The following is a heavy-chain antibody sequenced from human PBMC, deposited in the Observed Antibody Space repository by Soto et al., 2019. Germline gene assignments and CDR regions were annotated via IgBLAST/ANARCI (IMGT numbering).Heavy chain of an antibody. CDR2: INSDGSST. J-gene: IGHJ6*03. V-gene: IGHV3-74*01. Sequence: GGSLRLSCAASGFTFSSYWMHWVRQAPGKGLVWVSRINSDGSSTSYADSVKGRFTISRDNAKNTLYLQMNSLRAEDTAVYYCARAFGGYDPNLYYYYYYYMDVWGKGTTVTVSS. D-gene: IGHD5-12*01. CDR1: GFTFSSYW. CDR3: ARAFGGYDPNLYYYYYYYMDV.